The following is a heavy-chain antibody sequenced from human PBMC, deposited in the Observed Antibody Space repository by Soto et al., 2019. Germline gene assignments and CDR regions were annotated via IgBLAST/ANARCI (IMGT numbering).Heavy chain of an antibody. V-gene: IGHV1-69*06. CDR2: IIPIFGTA. CDR1: GAPLSRYA. Sequence: GLPVKTSCRASGAPLSRYAISWVRPAPGQALEWMGGIIPIFGTANYAQKFQGRVTITADKSTSTAYMELSSLRSEDTAVYYCARDQGVDSSGWYNWFDPWGQGTLVTVSS. D-gene: IGHD6-19*01. J-gene: IGHJ5*02. CDR3: ARDQGVDSSGWYNWFDP.